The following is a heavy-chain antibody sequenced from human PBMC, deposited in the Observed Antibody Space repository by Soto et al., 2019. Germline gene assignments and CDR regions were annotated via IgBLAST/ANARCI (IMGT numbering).Heavy chain of an antibody. CDR3: ARGPLRYFDWLSAPFDY. CDR1: GGTFSSYA. V-gene: IGHV1-69*13. CDR2: IIPIFGTA. J-gene: IGHJ4*02. Sequence: ASVKVSCKASGGTFSSYAISWVRQAPGQGLEWMGGIIPIFGTANYAQKFQGRVTITADESTSTAYMELSSLRSEDTAVYYCARGPLRYFDWLSAPFDYWGQGTLVTVSS. D-gene: IGHD3-9*01.